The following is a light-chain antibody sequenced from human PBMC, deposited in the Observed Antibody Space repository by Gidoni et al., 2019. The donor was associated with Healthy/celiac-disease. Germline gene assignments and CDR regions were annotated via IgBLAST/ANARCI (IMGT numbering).Light chain of an antibody. CDR3: GTWDSSLSAWV. CDR1: SSNISNNY. J-gene: IGLJ3*02. V-gene: IGLV1-51*01. Sequence: QSVLTQPPSVSATPAQKVTISCSGSSSNISNNYVSWYQKLPGTAPKLLIYDNNKRPSGIPDRFSGSKSGTSATLGITGLQTGDEADYYCGTWDSSLSAWVFGGGTKLTVL. CDR2: DNN.